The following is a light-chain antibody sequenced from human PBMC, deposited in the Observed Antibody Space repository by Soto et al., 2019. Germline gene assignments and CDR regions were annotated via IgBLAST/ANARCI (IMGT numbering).Light chain of an antibody. CDR2: GVT. CDR3: SSFTSNRIYV. CDR1: HNDIGTYDY. J-gene: IGLJ1*01. Sequence: QSVLRQPTSVSWSPGQSITISCTGNHNDIGTYDYVSWYQQHPGRAPRLLIHGVTTRPSGISGRFSASKSGLTASLTISGLQPEDEADYYCSSFTSNRIYVFGPGTKVTVL. V-gene: IGLV2-14*03.